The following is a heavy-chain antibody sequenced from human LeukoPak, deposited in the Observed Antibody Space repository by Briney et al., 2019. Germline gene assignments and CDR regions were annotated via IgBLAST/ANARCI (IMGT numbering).Heavy chain of an antibody. Sequence: SETLSLTCTVSGGSISSYYWSWIRQPPGKGLEWIGYIYYSGSTNYNPSLKSRVTISVDTSKNQFSLKLSPVTAADTAVYYCASWGSGVGAFDIWGQGTMVTVSS. J-gene: IGHJ3*02. CDR3: ASWGSGVGAFDI. D-gene: IGHD3-10*01. CDR1: GGSISSYY. V-gene: IGHV4-59*01. CDR2: IYYSGST.